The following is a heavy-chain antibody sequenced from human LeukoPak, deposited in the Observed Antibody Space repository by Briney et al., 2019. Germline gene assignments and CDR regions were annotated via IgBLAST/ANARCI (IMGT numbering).Heavy chain of an antibody. J-gene: IGHJ4*02. V-gene: IGHV3-7*03. D-gene: IGHD7-27*01. CDR1: GFTFSPYW. CDR3: AKEKSLGNFDY. Sequence: GGSLRLSCAASGFTFSPYWMTWVRQAPGKGLEWVANIKPDGSGQYYVDSVKGRFTISRDNAKNSLYLQMNSLRAEDTAVYYCAKEKSLGNFDYWGQGTLVTVSS. CDR2: IKPDGSGQ.